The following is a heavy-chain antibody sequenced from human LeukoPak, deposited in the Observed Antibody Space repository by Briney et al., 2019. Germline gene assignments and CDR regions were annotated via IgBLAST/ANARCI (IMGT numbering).Heavy chain of an antibody. Sequence: PSETLSLTCTVSVGSISSSTYYWGWIRQPPGKGLEWIGYIYYSGSTYYNPSLKSRVTISVDTSKNQFSLKLSSVTAADTAVYYCARDYYDSSYYGMDVWGQGTTVTVSS. CDR3: ARDYYDSSYYGMDV. J-gene: IGHJ6*02. CDR2: IYYSGST. V-gene: IGHV4-31*03. CDR1: VGSISSSTYY. D-gene: IGHD3-22*01.